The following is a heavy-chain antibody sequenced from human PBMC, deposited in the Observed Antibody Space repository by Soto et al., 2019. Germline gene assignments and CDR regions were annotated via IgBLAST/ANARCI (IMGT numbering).Heavy chain of an antibody. D-gene: IGHD4-17*01. J-gene: IGHJ6*01. CDR3: ARATDVRYFYCGMDV. CDR2: IYPGDSDT. Sequence: PGESLKISCKGSGYSFTSYWIGWVRQMPGKGLEWMGIIYPGDSDTRYSPSFQGQVTISADKSISTAYLQWSSLKASDTAMYYCARATDVRYFYCGMDVWGQGTTVTVSS. CDR1: GYSFTSYW. V-gene: IGHV5-51*01.